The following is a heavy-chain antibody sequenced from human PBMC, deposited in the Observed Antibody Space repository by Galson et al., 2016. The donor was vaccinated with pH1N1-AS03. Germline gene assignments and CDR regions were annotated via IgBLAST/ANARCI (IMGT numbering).Heavy chain of an antibody. J-gene: IGHJ6*02. V-gene: IGHV3-64*02. CDR1: GFIFSDYA. CDR3: TREWKFTHHYYGMDV. Sequence: SLRLSCAASGFIFSDYAIYWVRQAPGKGLEFVSGISDTGGRTYYADSVKGRFTISRDNSENTVFLQMGSLSPEDVAVYYCTREWKFTHHYYGMDVWGEGTTVTVS. D-gene: IGHD1-1*01. CDR2: ISDTGGRT.